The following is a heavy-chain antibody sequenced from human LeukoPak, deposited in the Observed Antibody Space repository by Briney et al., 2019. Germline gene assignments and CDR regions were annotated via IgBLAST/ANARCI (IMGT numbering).Heavy chain of an antibody. CDR2: IIPIFGTV. CDR3: ARGQQLVGNYYYYGMDV. D-gene: IGHD6-13*01. V-gene: IGHV1-69*13. Sequence: SVKVSCKASGGTFSSYAISWVRQAPGQGLEWMGGIIPIFGTVHYAQTFQGRVTITADESTNTAYMELTSLRSDDTALYYCARGQQLVGNYYYYGMDVWGEGTTVTVSS. J-gene: IGHJ6*04. CDR1: GGTFSSYA.